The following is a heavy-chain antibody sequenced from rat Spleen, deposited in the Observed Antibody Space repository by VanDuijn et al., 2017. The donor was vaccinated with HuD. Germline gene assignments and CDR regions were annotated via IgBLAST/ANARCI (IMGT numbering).Heavy chain of an antibody. CDR1: GFSLNNYG. V-gene: IGHV2-13*01. CDR2: IWGDGST. J-gene: IGHJ2*01. D-gene: IGHD1-12*03. CDR3: TSQYYYDGYYRDY. Sequence: QVQLKESGPGLVQPSQTLSLTCTVSGFSLNNYGVIWVRQPPGKGLEWMGGIWGDGSTNYNSALKSRLSISRDTSKSQVFLKMNSLQTEETAIYFCTSQYYYDGYYRDYWGQGVMVTVSS.